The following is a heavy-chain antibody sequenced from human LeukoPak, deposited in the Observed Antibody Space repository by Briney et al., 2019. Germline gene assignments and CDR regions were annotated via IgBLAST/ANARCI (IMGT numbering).Heavy chain of an antibody. Sequence: SQTLSLTCAISGDSFSSNNAARNWIRQSPSRGLEWLGRTYYRSKWYNDYAVSVKSRITINPDTSKNQFSLQLNSVTPEDTAAYYCARDGMGWSSWSYFDYWGQGTLVTVSS. J-gene: IGHJ4*02. CDR3: ARDGMGWSSWSYFDY. V-gene: IGHV6-1*01. CDR2: TYYRSKWYN. CDR1: GDSFSSNNAA. D-gene: IGHD6-13*01.